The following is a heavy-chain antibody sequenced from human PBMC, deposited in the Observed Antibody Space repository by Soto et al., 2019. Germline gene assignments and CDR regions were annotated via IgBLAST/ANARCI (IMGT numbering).Heavy chain of an antibody. J-gene: IGHJ4*02. CDR1: GFSFSSYS. D-gene: IGHD3-16*01. CDR3: ARDWGGEGTFDY. CDR2: ISSSSSYI. V-gene: IGHV3-21*01. Sequence: EVQLVESGGGLVKPGGSLRLSCAASGFSFSSYSMNWVRQAPGKGLEWVSSISSSSSYIYYADSVKGRFTISRDNDKNSLYLQMNSLRAEDTAVYYCARDWGGEGTFDYWGQGTLVTVSS.